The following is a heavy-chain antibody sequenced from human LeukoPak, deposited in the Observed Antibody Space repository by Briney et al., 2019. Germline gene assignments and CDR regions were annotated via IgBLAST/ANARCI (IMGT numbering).Heavy chain of an antibody. CDR2: LNAGNGLT. V-gene: IGHV1-3*01. CDR3: ATSRNSARGIDY. CDR1: GYTFITYV. J-gene: IGHJ4*02. Sequence: ASVTVSCTASGYTFITYVMHWVRQAPGQRLEWMGWLNAGNGLTKYSQKFQGTVTITRDTSASTAYMELSSLRSEDTAVYHCATSRNSARGIDYWGQGTLVTVSS. D-gene: IGHD2-15*01.